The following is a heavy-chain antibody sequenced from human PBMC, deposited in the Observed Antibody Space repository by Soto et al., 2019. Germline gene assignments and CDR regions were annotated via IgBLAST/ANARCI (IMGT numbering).Heavy chain of an antibody. V-gene: IGHV4-31*03. CDR1: GGSISSGGYY. CDR2: IYYSGST. CDR3: ARGHHGQLVPGFWFDP. J-gene: IGHJ5*02. Sequence: SETLSLTCTVSGGSISSGGYYWSWIRQHPGKGLEWIGYIYYSGSTYYNPSLKSRVTISVDTSKNQFSLKLSSVTAADTAVYYCARGHHGQLVPGFWFDPWGQGTLVTVSS. D-gene: IGHD6-6*01.